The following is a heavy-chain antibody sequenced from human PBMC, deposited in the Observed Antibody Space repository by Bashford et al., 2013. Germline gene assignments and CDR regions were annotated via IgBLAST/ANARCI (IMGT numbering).Heavy chain of an antibody. Sequence: VASVKVSCKASGYTFTSYGISWVRQAPGQGLEWMGWISAYNGNTNYAQKLQGRVTMTTDTSTSTAYMELRSLRSDDTAVYYCARDQGYCSSTSCSDPSDYLDYWGQGTLVTVSS. J-gene: IGHJ4*02. CDR1: GYTFTSYG. D-gene: IGHD2-2*01. V-gene: IGHV1-18*01. CDR3: ARDQGYCSSTSCSDPSDYLDY. CDR2: ISAYNGNT.